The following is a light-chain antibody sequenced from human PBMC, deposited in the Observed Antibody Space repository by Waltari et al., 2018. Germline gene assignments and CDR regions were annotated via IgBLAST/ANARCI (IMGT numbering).Light chain of an antibody. CDR2: GNI. V-gene: IGLV1-40*01. Sequence: QSVLTQPPSVSGAPRQTLTTSCTWRRSHIRAGSAVHGYQQFPGTAPKLLIYGNINRPSGVPDRFSGSKSGTSASLAITGLQAEDEADYYCQSYDSSLSGYIFGPVTTVTVL. CDR1: RSHIRAGSA. J-gene: IGLJ1*01. CDR3: QSYDSSLSGYI.